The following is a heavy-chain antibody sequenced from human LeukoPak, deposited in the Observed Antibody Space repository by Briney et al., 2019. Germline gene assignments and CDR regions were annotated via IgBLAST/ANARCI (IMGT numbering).Heavy chain of an antibody. Sequence: GGSLRLSCAASGFTFSSYAMSWVRQAPGKGLEWVSTISGSGGSTDYADSVKGRFTISRDNAKNTLYLEMNSLRAEDTAVYYCARGPYSSRVDYWGQGTLVTVSS. V-gene: IGHV3-23*01. D-gene: IGHD6-13*01. CDR3: ARGPYSSRVDY. CDR1: GFTFSSYA. CDR2: ISGSGGST. J-gene: IGHJ4*02.